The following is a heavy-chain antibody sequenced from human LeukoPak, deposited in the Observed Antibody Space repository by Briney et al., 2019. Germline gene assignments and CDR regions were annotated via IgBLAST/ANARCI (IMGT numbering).Heavy chain of an antibody. V-gene: IGHV1-3*01. CDR2: INAGNGNT. Sequence: GASVKVSCKTSGYTFTNYAIHWVRQAPGQRLEWMGWINAGNGNTKYSQKFQGRVTITRDTSASTAYMELSSLRSEDTAVYYCAREGDYGDPPDYWGQGTLVTVSS. CDR1: GYTFTNYA. J-gene: IGHJ4*02. CDR3: AREGDYGDPPDY. D-gene: IGHD4-17*01.